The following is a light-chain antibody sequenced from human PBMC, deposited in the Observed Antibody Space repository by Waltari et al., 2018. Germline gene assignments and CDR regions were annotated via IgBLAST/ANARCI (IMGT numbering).Light chain of an antibody. J-gene: IGLJ2*01. Sequence: QSALTQPPSASGSPGQPVPIPCAGTSRDVGSSDYVSWYQKPPGPAPKLLIYHVTKRPSGVPDRFSGSKSGNTASLTVSGLQAEDEADYYCSSNAGINNFVFGGGTKLTVL. V-gene: IGLV2-8*01. CDR1: SRDVGSSDY. CDR2: HVT. CDR3: SSNAGINNFV.